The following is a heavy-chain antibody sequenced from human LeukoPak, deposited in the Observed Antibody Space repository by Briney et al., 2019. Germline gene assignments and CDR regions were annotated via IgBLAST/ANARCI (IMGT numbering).Heavy chain of an antibody. CDR2: MTPHSGKT. J-gene: IGHJ5*02. CDR3: ARDGLTGDSGGWLDP. V-gene: IGHV1-8*01. Sequence: ASVKVSCKASGYTFNSYDINWVRQATGQGLEWMGWMTPHSGKTGYAQKFQGRVTITRKIYISTAYLELSSLRSEDTAVYYCARDGLTGDSGGWLDPWGQGTLVTVSS. CDR1: GYTFNSYD. D-gene: IGHD7-27*01.